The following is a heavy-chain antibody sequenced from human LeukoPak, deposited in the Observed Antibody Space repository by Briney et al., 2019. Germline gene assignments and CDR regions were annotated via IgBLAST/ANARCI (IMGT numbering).Heavy chain of an antibody. Sequence: GGSLRLSCAASGFTFSSYGMHWVRQAPGKGLEWVAFIRYDGSNKYYADSVRGRFTISRDNSKNTLYLQMNSLRAEDTAVYYCAKLYSSSWYDWFDPWGQGTLVTVSS. CDR3: AKLYSSSWYDWFDP. V-gene: IGHV3-30*02. J-gene: IGHJ5*02. CDR1: GFTFSSYG. CDR2: IRYDGSNK. D-gene: IGHD6-13*01.